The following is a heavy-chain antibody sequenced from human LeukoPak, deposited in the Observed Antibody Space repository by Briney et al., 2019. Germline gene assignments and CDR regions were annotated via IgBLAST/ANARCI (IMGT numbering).Heavy chain of an antibody. CDR2: ISSSSSYI. Sequence: PGGPLRLPCAASGFTFSRYSMNWVPQAPGKGLEWVSSISSSSSYIYYADSVKGRFTISRDNAKNLLYLQMNSLRAEDTAVYYCARGDNIVVVPAAYFTNYYYGMDVWGKGTTVTVSS. CDR1: GFTFSRYS. J-gene: IGHJ6*04. CDR3: ARGDNIVVVPAAYFTNYYYGMDV. V-gene: IGHV3-21*01. D-gene: IGHD2-2*01.